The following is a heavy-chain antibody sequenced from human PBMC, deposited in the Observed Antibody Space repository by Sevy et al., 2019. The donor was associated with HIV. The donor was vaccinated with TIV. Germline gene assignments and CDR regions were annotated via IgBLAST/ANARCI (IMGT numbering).Heavy chain of an antibody. D-gene: IGHD3-22*01. CDR2: IWSDGAYQ. Sequence: GGSLRLSCAATGFTFSNYAMHWVSQAPGKGMEWVAIIWSDGAYQYHGDSVKGRYTISRDNSKNTLYLQMNNVRVDDTAVYYCAREGYYYDNAAYYAPDSWGQGTLVTVSS. CDR1: GFTFSNYA. CDR3: AREGYYYDNAAYYAPDS. J-gene: IGHJ4*02. V-gene: IGHV3-33*01.